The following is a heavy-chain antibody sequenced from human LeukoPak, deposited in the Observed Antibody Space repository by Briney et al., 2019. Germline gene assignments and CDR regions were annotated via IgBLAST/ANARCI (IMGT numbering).Heavy chain of an antibody. CDR2: INHSGST. CDR1: GGSFSYYY. D-gene: IGHD1-1*01. CDR3: ARVVERPYYFDY. J-gene: IGHJ4*02. Sequence: SETLSLTCAVYGGSFSYYYWAWIRQSPGRGLEWIGQINHSGSTNYNPSLKSRVTISVDTSKNQFSLKLSSVTAADTAVYYCARVVERPYYFDYWGQGTLVTVSS. V-gene: IGHV4-34*01.